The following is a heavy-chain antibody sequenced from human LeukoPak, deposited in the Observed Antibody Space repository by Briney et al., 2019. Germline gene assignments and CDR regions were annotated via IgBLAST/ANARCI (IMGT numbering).Heavy chain of an antibody. J-gene: IGHJ4*02. Sequence: GASVKVSCKASGYTFTGYYMHWVRQAPGQGLEWMGIINPSGGSTTYAQMFQGRVILTRDTSTRTVYMELYSLRSEDTAVYYCAKGGRDYGDSSGTDWGQGTLVTVSS. CDR1: GYTFTGYY. V-gene: IGHV1-46*01. CDR3: AKGGRDYGDSSGTD. D-gene: IGHD4-23*01. CDR2: INPSGGST.